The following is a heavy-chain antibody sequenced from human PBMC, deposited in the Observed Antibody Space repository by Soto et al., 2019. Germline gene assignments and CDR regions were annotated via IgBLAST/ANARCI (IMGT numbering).Heavy chain of an antibody. CDR3: AKAGCNYWFGD. Sequence: VGSLRLSCAASGFTVSSNFMSWVRQAPGKGLEWVSVIYGGGSTYYADSVKGRFTISRDNSKNTVYLQMSSLRVEDTAIYYCAKAGCNYWFGDWGEVPLLPASS. CDR2: IYGGGST. J-gene: IGHJ5*02. V-gene: IGHV3-53*01. D-gene: IGHD6-19*01. CDR1: GFTVSSNF.